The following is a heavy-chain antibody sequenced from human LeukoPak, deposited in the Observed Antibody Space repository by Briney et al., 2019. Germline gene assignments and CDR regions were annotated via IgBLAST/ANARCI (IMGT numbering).Heavy chain of an antibody. CDR1: GFTFSSYA. V-gene: IGHV3-30*04. Sequence: PGGSLRLSCAASGFTFSSYAMHWVRQAPGKGLEWVAVISYDGSNKYYADSVKGRFTISRDNSKNTLYLQMNSLRAEDTAAYYCARTCSGSCHFDYWGQGTLVTVSS. J-gene: IGHJ4*02. CDR2: ISYDGSNK. CDR3: ARTCSGSCHFDY. D-gene: IGHD3-10*02.